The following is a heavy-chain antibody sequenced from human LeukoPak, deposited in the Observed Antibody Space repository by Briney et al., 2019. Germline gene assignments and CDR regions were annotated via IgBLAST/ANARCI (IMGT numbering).Heavy chain of an antibody. CDR3: ARDLSGGGFDI. CDR2: ISYDGNNK. D-gene: IGHD2-15*01. Sequence: PGGSLRLSCAASGFTFSSYAMHWVRQAPGKGLEWVTVISYDGNNKYFADSVEGRFTVSRDNSKNTLYLQMNSLRAEDTAVYYCARDLSGGGFDIWGQGTMVTVSS. CDR1: GFTFSSYA. V-gene: IGHV3-30-3*01. J-gene: IGHJ3*02.